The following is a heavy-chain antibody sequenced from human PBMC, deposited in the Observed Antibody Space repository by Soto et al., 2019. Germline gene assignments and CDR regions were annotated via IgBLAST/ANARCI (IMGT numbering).Heavy chain of an antibody. V-gene: IGHV2-5*02. CDR3: AHKGGRGAGMDV. CDR2: TYWDDDK. D-gene: IGHD2-15*01. J-gene: IGHJ6*02. Sequence: QITLKESGPTLVKPTQTLTLTCTFSGFSLSTSGVGVAWIRQPAGQALEWLALTYWDDDKRYSPSLKSRLTITKDTSKTQVVLTLTNMDPVDAGTYYCAHKGGRGAGMDVWGQGTTVTVSS. CDR1: GFSLSTSGVG.